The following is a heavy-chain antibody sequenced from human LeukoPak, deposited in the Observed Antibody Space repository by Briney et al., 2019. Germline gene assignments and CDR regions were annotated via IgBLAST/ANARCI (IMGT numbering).Heavy chain of an antibody. J-gene: IGHJ3*01. CDR3: ARKATRSVAFDF. CDR1: GYRFTNYW. D-gene: IGHD1-1*01. Sequence: GESLKISCKGSGYRFTNYWIGWVRQMPGKGLEWMGIIYPGDSDIRYSASFQGQVSMSADKSVTTAYLQWSSLKASDTAMYYCARKATRSVAFDFWGQGTLVTVSS. CDR2: IYPGDSDI. V-gene: IGHV5-51*01.